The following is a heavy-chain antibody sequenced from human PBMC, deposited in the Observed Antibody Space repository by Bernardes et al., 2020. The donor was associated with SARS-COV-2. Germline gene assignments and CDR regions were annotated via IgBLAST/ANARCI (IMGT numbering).Heavy chain of an antibody. CDR1: GGSINSYY. Sequence: SETLSLTCTVSGGSINSYYWSWVRQPAGKGLEWIGLSYPSGSTNYNPSLKSRVTMSVDTSNNQFSLRLSAVTAADTAVNYCARVVPNTTAYYYLDYRGQGTLVTVYS. D-gene: IGHD1-1*01. CDR3: ARVVPNTTAYYYLDY. J-gene: IGHJ4*02. V-gene: IGHV4-4*07. CDR2: SYPSGST.